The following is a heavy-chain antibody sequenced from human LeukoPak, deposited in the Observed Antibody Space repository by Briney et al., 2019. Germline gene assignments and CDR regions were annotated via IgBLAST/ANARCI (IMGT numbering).Heavy chain of an antibody. CDR2: ISSSTRIT. CDR3: ASEGIRDYYYYVMDV. D-gene: IGHD1-14*01. Sequence: GGSLRLSCAASGFTLSGYGMNWVRQAPGKGLEWVSYISSSTRITYYADSVKGRLTISRDNAKNSLYLQMNSLRAEDTAVYYCASEGIRDYYYYVMDVWGKGTTVTISS. CDR1: GFTLSGYG. V-gene: IGHV3-48*01. J-gene: IGHJ6*04.